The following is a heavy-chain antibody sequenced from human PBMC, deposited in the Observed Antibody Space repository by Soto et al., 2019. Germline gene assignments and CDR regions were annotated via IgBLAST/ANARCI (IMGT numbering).Heavy chain of an antibody. CDR1: GGTFSSYT. Sequence: QVQLVQSGAEVKKPGSSVKVSCKASGGTFSSYTISWVRQAPGQGLEWMGRIIPILGIANYAQKFQGRVTITADKSTSTAYMELSSLRSEDTAVYYCARATERWLLEEYFQHWGQGTLVTVSS. J-gene: IGHJ1*01. V-gene: IGHV1-69*02. CDR3: ARATERWLLEEYFQH. D-gene: IGHD1-26*01. CDR2: IIPILGIA.